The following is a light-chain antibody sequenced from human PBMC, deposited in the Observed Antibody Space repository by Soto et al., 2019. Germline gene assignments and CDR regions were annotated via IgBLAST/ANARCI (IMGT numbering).Light chain of an antibody. CDR1: SSDVGGYNY. CDR3: CSYEGTSSFLV. Sequence: QSALTQPRSVSGSPGQTVTISCTGTSSDVGGYNYVSWYQQYPGKAPKVIIYDVSERPSGVPDRFSGSKSGNTASLTISGLQTEDEADYHCCSYEGTSSFLVFGGGTKLTVL. V-gene: IGLV2-11*01. CDR2: DVS. J-gene: IGLJ2*01.